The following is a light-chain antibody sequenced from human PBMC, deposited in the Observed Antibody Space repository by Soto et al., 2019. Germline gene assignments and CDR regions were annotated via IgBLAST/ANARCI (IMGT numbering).Light chain of an antibody. V-gene: IGKV3-20*01. CDR3: QQYAGSPRT. Sequence: ENMLTQSPGTLSLCPGERGTLSCRASQNLGTLYLAWFQQKSGQAPRLLIYSASRRATGIPDRFTGSGSGTDFTLTINRVEPEDFAVYFCQQYAGSPRTFGQGTKVDIK. J-gene: IGKJ1*01. CDR2: SAS. CDR1: QNLGTLY.